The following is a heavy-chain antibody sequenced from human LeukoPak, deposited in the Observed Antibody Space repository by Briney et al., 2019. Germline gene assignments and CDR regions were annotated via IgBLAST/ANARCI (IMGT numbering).Heavy chain of an antibody. D-gene: IGHD3-10*01. J-gene: IGHJ6*02. V-gene: IGHV3-30*02. Sequence: GGSLRLSCAASGFTFSSYGMHWVRQAPGKGLEWVAFIRYDGSNKYYADSVKGRFTISRDNSKNTLYLQMNSPRSEDTAVYYCATRTPLIRGIIRTYFYLGMDVWGQGTTVIVSS. CDR3: ATRTPLIRGIIRTYFYLGMDV. CDR2: IRYDGSNK. CDR1: GFTFSSYG.